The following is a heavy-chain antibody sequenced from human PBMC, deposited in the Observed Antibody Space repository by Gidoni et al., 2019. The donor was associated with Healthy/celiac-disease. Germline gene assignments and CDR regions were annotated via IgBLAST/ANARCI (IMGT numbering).Heavy chain of an antibody. CDR3: AKFWHYDFWSGYPFDY. D-gene: IGHD3-3*01. Sequence: EVQLLESGGGFVHPGGSLILSCAASGFTFSIYAMSWVRQAPGKGLEWVSAISGSGGSTYYADSVKGRFTISRDNSKNTLYLQMNSLRAEDTAVYYCAKFWHYDFWSGYPFDYWGQGTLVTVSS. CDR1: GFTFSIYA. J-gene: IGHJ4*02. V-gene: IGHV3-23*01. CDR2: ISGSGGST.